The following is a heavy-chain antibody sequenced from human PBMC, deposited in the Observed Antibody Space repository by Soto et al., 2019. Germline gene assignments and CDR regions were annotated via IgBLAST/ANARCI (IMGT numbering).Heavy chain of an antibody. CDR3: AKDIYYGSGSYDAFDI. CDR2: ISWNSGSI. V-gene: IGHV3-9*01. Sequence: GGSLRLSCAASGVTFDDYAMHWVRQAPGKGLEWVSGISWNSGSIGYADSVKGRFTISGDNAKNSLYLQMNSLRAEDTALYYCAKDIYYGSGSYDAFDIWGQGTMVTVSS. D-gene: IGHD3-10*01. J-gene: IGHJ3*02. CDR1: GVTFDDYA.